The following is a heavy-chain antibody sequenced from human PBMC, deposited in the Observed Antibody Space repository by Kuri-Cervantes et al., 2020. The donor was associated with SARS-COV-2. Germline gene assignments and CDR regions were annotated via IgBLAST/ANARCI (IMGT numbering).Heavy chain of an antibody. CDR3: TTGYGPFDY. J-gene: IGHJ4*02. V-gene: IGHV3-74*01. CDR2: INPDGSYT. CDR1: GFTFSGHW. Sequence: GESLKISCAASGFTFSGHWIHWVRQAPGKGLVWVSRINPDGSYTNNADSVKGRFTLSRDNAKNMLFLQMNSLRAEDTAVYYCTTGYGPFDYWGQGTLVTVSS. D-gene: IGHD3-16*01.